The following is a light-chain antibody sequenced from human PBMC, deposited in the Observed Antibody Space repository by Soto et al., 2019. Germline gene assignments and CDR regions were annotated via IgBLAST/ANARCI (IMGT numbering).Light chain of an antibody. CDR2: AAS. CDR3: QQSYSPPYP. J-gene: IGKJ2*01. CDR1: QSSSSY. Sequence: DIQMTQSPSSLSASVGDRVTITCRASQSSSSYLDRYQQKPGKAPQLLLYAASSLQSGVPSRFSGSGSGTDFRLTISSLQPEDFATCSCQQSYSPPYPFGQGTKLEIK. V-gene: IGKV1-39*01.